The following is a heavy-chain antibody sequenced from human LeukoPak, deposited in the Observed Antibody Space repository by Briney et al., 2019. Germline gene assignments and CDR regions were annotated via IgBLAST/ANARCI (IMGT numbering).Heavy chain of an antibody. D-gene: IGHD3-3*01. V-gene: IGHV4-59*08. J-gene: IGHJ5*02. CDR3: ARHRGRITIPSFDP. CDR2: IYYSGST. CDR1: GGSISSYY. Sequence: SETLSLTCTASGGSISSYYWSWIRQPPGKGLEWIGYIYYSGSTNYNPSLKSRVTISVDTSKNQFSLKLSSVTAADTAVYYCARHRGRITIPSFDPWGQGTLVTVSS.